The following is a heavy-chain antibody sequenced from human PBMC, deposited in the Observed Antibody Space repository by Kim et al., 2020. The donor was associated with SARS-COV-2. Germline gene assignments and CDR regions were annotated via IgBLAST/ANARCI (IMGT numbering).Heavy chain of an antibody. CDR2: IIPIFGTA. CDR3: AREATVVHVYFDY. Sequence: SVKVSCKASGGTFSSYAISWVRQAPGQGLEWMGGIIPIFGTANYAQKFQGRVTITADESTSTAYMELSSLRSEDTAVYYCAREATVVHVYFDYWGQGTLVTVSS. D-gene: IGHD4-17*01. CDR1: GGTFSSYA. V-gene: IGHV1-69*13. J-gene: IGHJ4*02.